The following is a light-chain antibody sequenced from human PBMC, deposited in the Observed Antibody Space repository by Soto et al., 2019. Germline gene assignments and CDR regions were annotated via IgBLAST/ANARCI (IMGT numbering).Light chain of an antibody. CDR2: DAS. V-gene: IGKV3-20*01. Sequence: EIVLTQSPGTLSLSPGESATLSSRASQTVGKDYVGWYQQKPCQAPRLVIYDASNSGTGIPDIFRGRGSGTDVTLAISRLETEDFALYCCHQYAYSPLSCGGGTKVEI. CDR1: QTVGKDY. J-gene: IGKJ4*01. CDR3: HQYAYSPLS.